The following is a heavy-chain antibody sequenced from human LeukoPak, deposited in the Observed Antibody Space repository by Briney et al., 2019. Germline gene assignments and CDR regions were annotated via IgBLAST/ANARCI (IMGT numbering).Heavy chain of an antibody. D-gene: IGHD3-22*01. CDR3: ARVVNYYDSSGFLDI. Sequence: PSQTLSLTCTVSGGSISSGDYYWSWIRQPPGKGLEWIGYIYYSGSTYYNPSLKSRVTISVDTSKNQFSLKLSSVTAADTAVYYCARVVNYYDSSGFLDIWGQGTMVTVSS. V-gene: IGHV4-30-4*08. CDR1: GGSISSGDYY. CDR2: IYYSGST. J-gene: IGHJ3*02.